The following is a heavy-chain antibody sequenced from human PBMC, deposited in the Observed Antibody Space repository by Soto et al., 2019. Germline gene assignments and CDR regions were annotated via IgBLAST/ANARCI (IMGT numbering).Heavy chain of an antibody. CDR2: INHSGST. CDR3: ARVGYWNDPFGY. Sequence: PSETLSLTCAVYGGSFSGYYWSWIRQPPGKGLEWIGEINHSGSTNYNPSLKSRVTISVDTSKNQFSLKLSSVTAADTAVYYCARVGYWNDPFGYWGQGTLVTVSS. D-gene: IGHD1-1*01. V-gene: IGHV4-34*01. J-gene: IGHJ4*02. CDR1: GGSFSGYY.